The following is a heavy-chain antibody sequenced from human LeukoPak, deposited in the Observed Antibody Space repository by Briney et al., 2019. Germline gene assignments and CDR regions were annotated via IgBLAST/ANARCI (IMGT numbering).Heavy chain of an antibody. D-gene: IGHD3-22*01. CDR1: GGPIYSYY. CDR2: LYSGVST. Sequence: SETPSLTCTVSGGPIYSYYWSWIRQSAEKGLEWIGRLYSGVSTDYNPSLKSRVTMSVDTSKNQFALKLSAVTAADTAVYYCARMKFYDSTGYSPGHYMDVWGKGTTVTVSS. V-gene: IGHV4-4*07. CDR3: ARMKFYDSTGYSPGHYMDV. J-gene: IGHJ6*03.